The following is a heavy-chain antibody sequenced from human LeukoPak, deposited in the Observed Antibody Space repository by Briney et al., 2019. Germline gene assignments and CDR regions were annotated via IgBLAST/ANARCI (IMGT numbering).Heavy chain of an antibody. D-gene: IGHD3-22*01. V-gene: IGHV3-23*01. CDR2: ITNSGGST. CDR1: GFTFSSYD. J-gene: IGHJ4*02. Sequence: GGSLRLSCAASGFTFSSYDMSWFRQAPGKGLEWVSAITNSGGSTYYADSVKGRFTISRDNAKNSLYLQMNSLRAEDTAVYYCATPLDYYDTSGYHQGGDWGQGTLVTVSS. CDR3: ATPLDYYDTSGYHQGGD.